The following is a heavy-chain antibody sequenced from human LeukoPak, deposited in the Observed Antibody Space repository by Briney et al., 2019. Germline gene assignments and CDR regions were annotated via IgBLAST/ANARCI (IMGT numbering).Heavy chain of an antibody. J-gene: IGHJ4*02. CDR2: ISGSGNST. D-gene: IGHD3-3*01. CDR1: GFTFSSYA. Sequence: GGSLRLSCAASGFTFSSYAMSWVRQAPGKGLEWVSAISGSGNSTYYADSVKGRFTISRDNSKNTLYLQMNSLRAEDTAVYYCARGVGYDFWSGYLNWGQGTLVTVSS. V-gene: IGHV3-23*01. CDR3: ARGVGYDFWSGYLN.